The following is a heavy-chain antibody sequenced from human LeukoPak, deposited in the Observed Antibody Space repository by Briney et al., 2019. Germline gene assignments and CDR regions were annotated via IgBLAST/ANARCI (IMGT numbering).Heavy chain of an antibody. Sequence: SETLSLTCTVSGGSISSSSYYWGWIRQPPGKGLEWIGSIYYSGSTYYNPSLKSRVTISVDTSKNQFSLKLSSVPASDTAVYYCARRGYSSGWYYFDYWGQGTLVTVSS. CDR2: IYYSGST. CDR1: GGSISSSSYY. D-gene: IGHD6-19*01. CDR3: ARRGYSSGWYYFDY. J-gene: IGHJ4*02. V-gene: IGHV4-39*01.